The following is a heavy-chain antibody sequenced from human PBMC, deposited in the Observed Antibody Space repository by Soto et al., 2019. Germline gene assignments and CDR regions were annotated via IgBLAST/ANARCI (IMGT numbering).Heavy chain of an antibody. CDR1: GFTFDNYA. V-gene: IGHV3-23*01. CDR3: AKGWAFDI. J-gene: IGHJ3*02. Sequence: GGSLRLSCAASGFTFDNYAMTWVRQAPGKGLEWVSGISSGGVSTYYADSVRGRFTISRDNSENTLYLQMSSLRAEDTAVYYCAKGWAFDIWGQGTMVTVSS. D-gene: IGHD2-15*01. CDR2: ISSGGVST.